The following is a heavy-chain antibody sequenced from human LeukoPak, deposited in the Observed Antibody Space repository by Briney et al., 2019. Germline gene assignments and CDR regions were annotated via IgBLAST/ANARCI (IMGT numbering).Heavy chain of an antibody. CDR2: ISGGDGST. CDR1: GFTFSSYA. D-gene: IGHD1-14*01. CDR3: AKDSSRNGDYYYYYMDV. J-gene: IGHJ6*03. Sequence: GGSLRLSCAASGFTFSSYAMSWVRLAPGKGLKWVSSISGGDGSTYYANSVKGRFTISRDNSKNTLYLQMNSLRAEDTAVYYCAKDSSRNGDYYYYYMDVWGKGTTVTISS. V-gene: IGHV3-23*01.